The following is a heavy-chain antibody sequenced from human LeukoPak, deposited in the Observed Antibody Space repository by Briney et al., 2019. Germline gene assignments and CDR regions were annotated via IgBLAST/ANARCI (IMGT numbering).Heavy chain of an antibody. Sequence: PGGSLTLSCSASGFTFNTYTMLCVPHAPGKGREYGSDFSSNGTSTYYAHYMKGRFTTSRDNSKDTLYLQMGRPRAEDMAVYYCARTPSGVVVITSSDYWGQGTLVTVSS. V-gene: IGHV3-64*01. J-gene: IGHJ4*02. CDR2: FSSNGTST. D-gene: IGHD3-22*01. CDR3: ARTPSGVVVITSSDY. CDR1: GFTFNTYT.